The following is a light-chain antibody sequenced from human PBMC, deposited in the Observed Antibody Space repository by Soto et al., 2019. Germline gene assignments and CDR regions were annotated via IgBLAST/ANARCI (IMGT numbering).Light chain of an antibody. J-gene: IGLJ3*02. V-gene: IGLV2-14*01. CDR1: SSDVGGYNY. Sequence: QSALTQPASVSGSPGQSITISCTGTSSDVGGYNYVSWYQQHPGKAPKLMIYDVSNRPSGVSNRFSGSKYGNTASLTISGLQAEEEADYYCSSYTSSSLWLFGGGTQLTVL. CDR2: DVS. CDR3: SSYTSSSLWL.